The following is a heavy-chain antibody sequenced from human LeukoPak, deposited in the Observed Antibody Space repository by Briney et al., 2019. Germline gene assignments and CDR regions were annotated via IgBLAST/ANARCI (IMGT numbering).Heavy chain of an antibody. J-gene: IGHJ4*02. CDR2: INLDGNGR. V-gene: IGHV3-7*01. CDR1: GFFFSNYW. CDR3: ARLRGLYSDTNRYQTALDC. D-gene: IGHD1-26*01. Sequence: GGSLRLSCAASGFFFSNYWMSWVRQAQGKGLEWVANINLDGNGRFYVDSVKGRFTISRDNAKNSLYVQMNNLRAEDTAVYYCARLRGLYSDTNRYQTALDCWGQGTLVTVSS.